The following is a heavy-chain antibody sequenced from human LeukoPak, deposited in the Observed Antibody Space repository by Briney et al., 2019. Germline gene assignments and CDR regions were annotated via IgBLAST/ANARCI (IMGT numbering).Heavy chain of an antibody. CDR3: ARDARVTTGYHYYYMDV. Sequence: PGGSLRLSCAASGFTFSSYSMNWVRQAPGKGLEWVSYISSSSSTIYYADSVKGRFTISRDNAKNSLYLQMNSLRAEDTAVYYCARDARVTTGYHYYYMDVWGKGTTVTVSS. CDR2: ISSSSSTI. D-gene: IGHD4-11*01. J-gene: IGHJ6*03. V-gene: IGHV3-48*01. CDR1: GFTFSSYS.